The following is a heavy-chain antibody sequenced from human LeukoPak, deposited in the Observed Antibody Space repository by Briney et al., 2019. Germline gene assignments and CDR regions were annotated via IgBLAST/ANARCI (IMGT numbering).Heavy chain of an antibody. CDR2: IYSGGST. CDR1: GFTFSSYA. D-gene: IGHD2-8*01. CDR3: AKIVPPGSFDY. Sequence: GGSLRLSCAASGFTFSSYAMSWVRQAPGKGLEWVSVIYSGGSTYYADSVKGRFTISRDNSKNTLYLQMNSLRAEDTAVYYCAKIVPPGSFDYWGQGTLVTVSS. V-gene: IGHV3-23*03. J-gene: IGHJ4*02.